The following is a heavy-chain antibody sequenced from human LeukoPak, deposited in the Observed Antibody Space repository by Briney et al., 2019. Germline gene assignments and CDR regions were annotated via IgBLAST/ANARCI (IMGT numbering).Heavy chain of an antibody. CDR2: ISYDGSNK. V-gene: IGHV3-30*01. D-gene: IGHD1-1*01. CDR3: ARRNWNLDY. Sequence: GRSLRLSCAASGFTFSSYAMHWVRQAPGKGLEWVAVISYDGSNKDYAGSVKGRFTISRDNSKDTLYLQMNSLRGEDTAVYYCARRNWNLDYWGQGTLVTVSS. CDR1: GFTFSSYA. J-gene: IGHJ4*02.